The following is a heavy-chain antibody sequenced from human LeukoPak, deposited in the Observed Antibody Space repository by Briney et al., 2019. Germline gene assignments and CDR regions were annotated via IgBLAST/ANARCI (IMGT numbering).Heavy chain of an antibody. CDR3: ARDWSSSWYTYYYYYYMDV. CDR2: MNPNSGNT. Sequence: ASVKVSCKASGYTFTSYDINWVRQATGQGLEWMGWMNPNSGNTGYAQKFQGRVTMTRNTSISTAYMELSRLRSDDTAVYYCARDWSSSWYTYYYYYYMDVWGKGTTVTVSS. CDR1: GYTFTSYD. V-gene: IGHV1-8*01. J-gene: IGHJ6*03. D-gene: IGHD6-13*01.